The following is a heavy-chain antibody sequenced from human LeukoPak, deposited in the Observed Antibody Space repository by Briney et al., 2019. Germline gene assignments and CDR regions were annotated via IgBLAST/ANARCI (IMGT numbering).Heavy chain of an antibody. V-gene: IGHV4-59*01. D-gene: IGHD3-22*01. CDR1: GGSISGYY. CDR2: IHYSGST. CDR3: ARGYYDSSGYYLAAY. J-gene: IGHJ4*02. Sequence: SETLSLTCTVSGGSISGYYWSWIRQPPGKGLEWIGYIHYSGSTNYNPSLKSRVTLSVDTSKNQFSLKLTSVTAADTAVYYCARGYYDSSGYYLAAYWGQGTLVTVSS.